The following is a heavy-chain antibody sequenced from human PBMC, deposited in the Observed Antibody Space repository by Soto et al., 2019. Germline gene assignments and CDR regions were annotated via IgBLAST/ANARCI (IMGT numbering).Heavy chain of an antibody. CDR1: GGSFSDYY. CDR2: INYSGTT. D-gene: IGHD1-26*01. V-gene: IGHV4-34*01. Sequence: QVQLEQWGPGLLKPSETLSLTCAVNGGSFSDYYWSWIRQSPGKGLEWIAEINYSGTTNYSPSIKSRVTMSVDTSKKQLYLKLSSVAAADTAVYFCVGGRGRLVGFDYWGQGTLVTVSS. J-gene: IGHJ4*02. CDR3: VGGRGRLVGFDY.